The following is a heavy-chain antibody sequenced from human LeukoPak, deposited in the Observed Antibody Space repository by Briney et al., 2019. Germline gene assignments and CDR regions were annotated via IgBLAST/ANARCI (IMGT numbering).Heavy chain of an antibody. J-gene: IGHJ6*03. V-gene: IGHV1-8*03. CDR2: MNPNSGNT. Sequence: GASVKVSCKASGYTFTSYDINWVRQATGQGLEWMGWMNPNSGNTGYAQKFQGRVTITRNTSISTAYMELSSLRSEDTAVYYCARGVTMVRGVIKIHYYYYMDVWGKGTTVTVSS. CDR3: ARGVTMVRGVIKIHYYYYMDV. D-gene: IGHD3-10*01. CDR1: GYTFTSYD.